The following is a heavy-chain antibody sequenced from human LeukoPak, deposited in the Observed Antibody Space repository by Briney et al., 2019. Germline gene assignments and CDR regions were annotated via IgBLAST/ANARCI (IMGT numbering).Heavy chain of an antibody. D-gene: IGHD4-11*01. CDR2: ISGSGGST. CDR1: GFTFSSYA. CDR3: ARGTDYPYYFDY. V-gene: IGHV3-23*01. Sequence: GGSLRLSCAASGFTFSSYAMSWVRQAPGKGLEWVSAISGSGGSTYYADSVKGRFTISRDNSKNTLYLQMNSLRAEDTAVYYCARGTDYPYYFDYWGQGTLVTVSS. J-gene: IGHJ4*02.